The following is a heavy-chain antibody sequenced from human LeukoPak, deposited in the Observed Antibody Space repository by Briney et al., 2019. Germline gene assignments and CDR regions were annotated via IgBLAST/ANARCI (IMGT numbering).Heavy chain of an antibody. V-gene: IGHV4-59*02. CDR3: ARDIRAVGATLYFDY. CDR2: VHSSGTT. CDR1: GASVTTYH. J-gene: IGHJ4*02. Sequence: SETLSLTCTVSGASVTTYHWSWLRQSPEKGLEWIANVHSSGTTYYNPSLRSQVSISIDTSKNQFSLKMTSVTTADTAVYYCARDIRAVGATLYFDYWGQGTLVTVSS. D-gene: IGHD1-26*01.